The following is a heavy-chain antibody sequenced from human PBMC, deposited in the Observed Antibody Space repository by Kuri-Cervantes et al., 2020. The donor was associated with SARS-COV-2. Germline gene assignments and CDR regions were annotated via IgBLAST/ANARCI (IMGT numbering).Heavy chain of an antibody. CDR1: RGSIRSKY. V-gene: IGHV4-59*01. CDR3: ARSRPIPGGYCFDY. D-gene: IGHD2-21*01. J-gene: IGHJ4*02. CDR2: IHYTGST. Sequence: GSLRLSCTVSRGSIRSKYWSWIRQPPGNGLEWHGYIHYTGSTNYSPSLQSRFTISVNTSKKQFSLRLNSVTAADTAVYYFARSRPIPGGYCFDYWGLGTLVTVSS.